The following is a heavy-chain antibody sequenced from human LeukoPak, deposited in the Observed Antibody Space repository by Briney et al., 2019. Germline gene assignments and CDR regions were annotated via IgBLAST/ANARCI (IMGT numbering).Heavy chain of an antibody. CDR1: GGSISSHY. CDR2: IYYSGST. J-gene: IGHJ5*02. CDR3: ARGRGMATIPPWFDP. V-gene: IGHV4-59*11. D-gene: IGHD5-24*01. Sequence: SETLSLACTVSGGSISSHYWSWIRQPPGKGLEWIGYIYYSGSTNYNPSLKSRVTITVDTSKNQFSLKLSSVTAADTAVYYCARGRGMATIPPWFDPWGQGTLVTVSS.